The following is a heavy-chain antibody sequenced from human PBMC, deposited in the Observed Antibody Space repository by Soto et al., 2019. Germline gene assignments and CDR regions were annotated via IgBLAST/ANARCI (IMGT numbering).Heavy chain of an antibody. V-gene: IGHV1-46*01. CDR3: ASGYGSGSDYYYGMDV. CDR1: GYTFTSYY. J-gene: IGHJ6*02. D-gene: IGHD3-10*01. CDR2: INPSGGST. Sequence: AAVKVSCKASGYTFTSYYMHWVRQSPGQGLEWMGIINPSGGSTSYAQKFQGRVTMTRDTSTSTVYMGLSSLRSEDTAVYYCASGYGSGSDYYYGMDVWGQGTTVTVSS.